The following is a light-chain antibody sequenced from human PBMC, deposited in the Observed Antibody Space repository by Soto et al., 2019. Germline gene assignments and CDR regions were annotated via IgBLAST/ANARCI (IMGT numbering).Light chain of an antibody. CDR3: GTWDSSLSVGV. CDR1: SSDVGFYNY. V-gene: IGLV1-51*01. CDR2: DNN. J-gene: IGLJ2*01. Sequence: QSALTQPASVSGSPGQSITISCTGTSSDVGFYNYVSWYQQQHPGKAPKLMIYDNNERPSGIPDRFSGSKSGTSATLGITGLQTGDEADYYCGTWDSSLSVGVFGGGTKLTVL.